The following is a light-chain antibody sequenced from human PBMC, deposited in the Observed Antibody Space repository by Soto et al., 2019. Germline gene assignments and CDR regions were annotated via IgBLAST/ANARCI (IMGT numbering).Light chain of an antibody. J-gene: IGKJ1*01. CDR3: QQYKSSST. Sequence: EVVLTQSPATLSLSPGERATLSCRASQSVSSYLAWYQQKPGQAPRLLIYGASTRATDMPGTFSGRGSGTEFTLTITSLQPDDFGVYYCQQYKSSSTFGQGTKVDIK. CDR1: QSVSSY. V-gene: IGKV3-15*01. CDR2: GAS.